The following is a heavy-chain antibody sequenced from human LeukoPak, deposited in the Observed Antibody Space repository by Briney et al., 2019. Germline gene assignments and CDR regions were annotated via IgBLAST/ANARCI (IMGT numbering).Heavy chain of an antibody. Sequence: TGGSLRLSCAASGFTFSSYWMSWVRQAPGKGLEWVANIKQDGSEKYYVDSVKVRFTISRDNAKNSLYLQMNSLRAEDTAVYYCARDPPSYDILTGRWISWGQGTLVTVSS. J-gene: IGHJ4*02. CDR2: IKQDGSEK. CDR1: GFTFSSYW. CDR3: ARDPPSYDILTGRWIS. V-gene: IGHV3-7*01. D-gene: IGHD3-9*01.